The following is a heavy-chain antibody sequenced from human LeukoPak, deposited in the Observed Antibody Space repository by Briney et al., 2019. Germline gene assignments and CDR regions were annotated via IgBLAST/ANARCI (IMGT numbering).Heavy chain of an antibody. D-gene: IGHD4-23*01. J-gene: IGHJ4*02. V-gene: IGHV3-7*03. Sequence: GGSLRLPCAASGFSFSSYWMSWVRQAPGKGLEWVANIKQDGSDKYYLTSVRGRFTISRDNAKNSLFLQMNSLRVEDTAVYYCARGGGHLDCWGQGTLVIVSS. CDR2: IKQDGSDK. CDR1: GFSFSSYW. CDR3: ARGGGHLDC.